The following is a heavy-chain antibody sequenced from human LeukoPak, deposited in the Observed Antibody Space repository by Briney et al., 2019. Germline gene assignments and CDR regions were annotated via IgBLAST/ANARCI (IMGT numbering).Heavy chain of an antibody. CDR3: ARVPSGSYYARGVYYFDY. CDR1: GGSISSYY. CDR2: IYYSGST. J-gene: IGHJ4*02. V-gene: IGHV4-59*01. D-gene: IGHD1-26*01. Sequence: SETLSLTCTVSGGSISSYYWSWIRQPPGKGLEWIGYIYYSGSTNYNPSLKSRVTISVDTSKNQFSLKLSSVTAADTAVYYCARVPSGSYYARGVYYFDYWGQGTLVTVSS.